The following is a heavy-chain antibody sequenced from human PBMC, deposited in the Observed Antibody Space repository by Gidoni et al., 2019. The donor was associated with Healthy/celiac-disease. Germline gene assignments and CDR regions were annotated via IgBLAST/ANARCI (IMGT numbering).Heavy chain of an antibody. D-gene: IGHD6-19*01. CDR3: ARVGIAVAGNWFDP. J-gene: IGHJ5*02. CDR1: GGSISSGGYY. V-gene: IGHV4-31*03. Sequence: QVQLQESGPGLVKPSQTLSLTCTVSGGSISSGGYYCGWIRQHPGKGLEWLGYIYYSGSTYYNPSLKSRVTISVDTSKNQFSLKLSSVTAADTAVYYCARVGIAVAGNWFDPWGQGTLVTVSS. CDR2: IYYSGST.